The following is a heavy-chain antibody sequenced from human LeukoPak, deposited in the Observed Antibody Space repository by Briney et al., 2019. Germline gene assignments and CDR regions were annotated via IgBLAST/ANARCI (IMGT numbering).Heavy chain of an antibody. J-gene: IGHJ6*03. CDR3: ASIMVLAGPGYMDV. D-gene: IGHD3-10*01. V-gene: IGHV3-30*02. CDR2: IRYDGSNK. Sequence: PGGSLRLSCAASGFTFSSYGMHWVRQVPGKGLEWVAFIRYDGSNKYYADSVKGRFTISRDNSKNTLYLQMNSLRAEDTAVYYCASIMVLAGPGYMDVWGKGTTVTVSS. CDR1: GFTFSSYG.